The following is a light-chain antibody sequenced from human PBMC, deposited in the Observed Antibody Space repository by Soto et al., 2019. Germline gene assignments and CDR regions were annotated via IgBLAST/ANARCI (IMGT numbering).Light chain of an antibody. CDR2: DVR. V-gene: IGLV2-14*01. Sequence: QSALTQPASVSGSPGQSITISCTGTSSDVGGYNYVSWYQQHPGKAPKLMIYDVRNRPSGVSNRFSGSKSGNTASLTISGLQAEDEADYYCSSYTSSNNYVFGPGTKVTVL. J-gene: IGLJ1*01. CDR1: SSDVGGYNY. CDR3: SSYTSSNNYV.